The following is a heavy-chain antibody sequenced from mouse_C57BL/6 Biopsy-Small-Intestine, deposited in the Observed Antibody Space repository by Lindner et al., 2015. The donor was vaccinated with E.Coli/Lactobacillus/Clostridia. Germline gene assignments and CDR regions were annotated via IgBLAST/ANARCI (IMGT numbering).Heavy chain of an antibody. CDR3: ATDQDYGDYLGRF. CDR2: INPNSGGT. D-gene: IGHD2-13*01. J-gene: IGHJ4*01. CDR1: GYTFTNYY. V-gene: IGHV1-53*01. Sequence: SVKVSCKASGYTFTNYYLHWVRQAPGQGLEWMGRINPNSGGTNYAQKFRGRVTMTRDTSISTAYMELSRLRSDDTAVFYCATDQDYGDYLGRFWGQGTLVTVSS.